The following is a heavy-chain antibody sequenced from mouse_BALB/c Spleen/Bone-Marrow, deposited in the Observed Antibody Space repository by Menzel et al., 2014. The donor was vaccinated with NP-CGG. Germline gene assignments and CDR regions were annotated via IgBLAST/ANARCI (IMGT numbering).Heavy chain of an antibody. CDR2: IRNKANGYTT. J-gene: IGHJ4*01. CDR3: AVMDY. Sequence: EVKLVESGGGLVQPGGSLRLSCATSGFAFTDYYMSWVRQPPGKALEWLGFIRNKANGYTTEYSASVKGRFTISRDNSQSILYLQMNTLRAEDSATYYCAVMDYWGQGTSVTVSS. V-gene: IGHV7-3*02. CDR1: GFAFTDYY.